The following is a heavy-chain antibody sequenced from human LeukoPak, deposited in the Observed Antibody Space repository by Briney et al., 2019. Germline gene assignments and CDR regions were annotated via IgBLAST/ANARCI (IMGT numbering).Heavy chain of an antibody. CDR2: IYHTGTT. Sequence: SETLSLTCTVSGYSISSGDYWGWIRQPPGKGLEWIGSIYHTGTTYYNPSLKSRVTISVDTSKNQFSLKLSSVTAADTAVYYWARGWSIFRVGDWFDPWGQGTLVTVSS. CDR3: ARGWSIFRVGDWFDP. V-gene: IGHV4-38-2*02. CDR1: GYSISSGDY. D-gene: IGHD3-3*02. J-gene: IGHJ5*02.